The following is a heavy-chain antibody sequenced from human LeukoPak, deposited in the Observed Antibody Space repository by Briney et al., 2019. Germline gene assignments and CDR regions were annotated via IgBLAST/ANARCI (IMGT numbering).Heavy chain of an antibody. CDR3: ARGLYNSYSGSYYFDY. Sequence: PSETLSLTCAVSGYSISSGYYWGWIRQPPGKGLEWIGSIYHSGSTYYNPSLKSRVTISVDTSKNQFSLKLSSVTAADTAVYYCARGLYNSYSGSYYFDYWGQGTLVTVSS. D-gene: IGHD1-26*01. CDR1: GYSISSGYY. J-gene: IGHJ4*02. CDR2: IYHSGST. V-gene: IGHV4-38-2*01.